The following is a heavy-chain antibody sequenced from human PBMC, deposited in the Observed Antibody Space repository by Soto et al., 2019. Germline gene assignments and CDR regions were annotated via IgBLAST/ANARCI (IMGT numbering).Heavy chain of an antibody. V-gene: IGHV3-30-3*01. D-gene: IGHD5-18*01. CDR3: ARDQGAYSYASDY. J-gene: IGHJ4*02. CDR2: ISYDGSNK. Sequence: PVGSLRLFCAASGFTFSSYAMHWVRQAPGKGLEWVAVISYDGSNKYYADSVKGRFTISRDNSKNTLYLQMNSLRAEDTAVYYCARDQGAYSYASDYWGQGTLVTVSS. CDR1: GFTFSSYA.